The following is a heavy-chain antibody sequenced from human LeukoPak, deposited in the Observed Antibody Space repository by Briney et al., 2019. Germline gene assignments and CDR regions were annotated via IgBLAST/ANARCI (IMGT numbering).Heavy chain of an antibody. CDR3: ARGGSGSGWLYYFDY. D-gene: IGHD6-19*01. J-gene: IGHJ4*02. V-gene: IGHV1-2*02. CDR2: INPNSGGT. Sequence: ASVKVSCKASGYTFTTYYIHWVRQAPGQGLEWMGWINPNSGGTNHAQKFQGRVTMTRDTSISTAYMELSRLRSDDTAVYYCARGGSGSGWLYYFDYWGQGTLVTVSS. CDR1: GYTFTTYY.